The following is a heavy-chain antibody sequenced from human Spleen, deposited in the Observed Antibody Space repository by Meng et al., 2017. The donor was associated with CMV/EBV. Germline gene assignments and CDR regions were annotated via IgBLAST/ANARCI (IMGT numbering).Heavy chain of an antibody. CDR3: AHRRNYYDSSGYYSYYFDY. CDR2: IYWDDDK. J-gene: IGHJ4*02. D-gene: IGHD3-22*01. Sequence: QITLKESGPTLVKPTQTLTLTCTFSGFSLSTSGVGVGWIRQPPGKALEWLALIYWDDDKRYSPSLKSRLTITKDTSKNQVVLTMTNMDPVDTATYYCAHRRNYYDSSGYYSYYFDYWGQGTLVTVSS. V-gene: IGHV2-5*02. CDR1: GFSLSTSGVG.